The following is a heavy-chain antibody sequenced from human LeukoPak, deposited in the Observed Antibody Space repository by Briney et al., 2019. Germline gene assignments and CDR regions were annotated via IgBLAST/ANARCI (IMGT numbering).Heavy chain of an antibody. V-gene: IGHV3-30*02. CDR1: GFTFSSYG. CDR2: IRYDGSNK. CDR3: ADLFAVYDAFDI. D-gene: IGHD2-21*01. J-gene: IGHJ3*02. Sequence: GGSLRLSCAASGFTFSSYGIHWVRQAPGKGLEWVAFIRYDGSNKYYADSVKGRFTISRDNSKNTLYLQMNSLRAEDTAVYYCADLFAVYDAFDIWGQGTMVTVSS.